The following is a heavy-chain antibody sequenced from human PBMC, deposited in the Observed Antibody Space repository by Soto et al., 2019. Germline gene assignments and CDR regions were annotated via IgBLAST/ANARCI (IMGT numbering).Heavy chain of an antibody. Sequence: EVQLVESGGGLIQPGGSLKLSCAASGFTVGNNYMSWVRQAPGKGLEWVSLIYSTGTTKYADSVKGRFTVSRDNAKNKLYLQMNRLRAEDTAVYYCAKDGRGSGSHYNSFGYWGQGTLVTVSS. J-gene: IGHJ4*02. D-gene: IGHD3-10*01. CDR1: GFTVGNNY. V-gene: IGHV3-53*01. CDR3: AKDGRGSGSHYNSFGY. CDR2: IYSTGTT.